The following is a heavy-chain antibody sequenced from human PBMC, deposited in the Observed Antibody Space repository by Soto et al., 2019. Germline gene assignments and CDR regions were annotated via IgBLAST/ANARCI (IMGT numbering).Heavy chain of an antibody. V-gene: IGHV1-69*01. CDR3: ARAYDFWSGYSHYGMDV. CDR1: GGTFSSYA. Sequence: QVQLVQSGAEVKKLGSSVKVSCKASGGTFSSYAISWVRQAPGQGLEWMGGIIPIFGTANYAQKFQARVTITADESTSTAYMELSSLRSEDTAVYYCARAYDFWSGYSHYGMDVWGQGTTVTVSS. J-gene: IGHJ6*02. CDR2: IIPIFGTA. D-gene: IGHD3-3*01.